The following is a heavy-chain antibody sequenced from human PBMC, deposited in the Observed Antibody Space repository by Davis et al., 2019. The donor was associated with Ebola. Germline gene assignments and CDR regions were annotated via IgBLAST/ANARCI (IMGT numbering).Heavy chain of an antibody. CDR3: ARGGATGTQGVYYYYGMDV. Sequence: ASVKVSCKASGYTFTSYYMHWVRQAPGQGLEWMGWINPNSGGTNYAQKFQGWVTMTRDTSSSTAYMELSRLRADDTAVYYCARGGATGTQGVYYYYGMDVWGQGTTVTVSS. CDR1: GYTFTSYY. V-gene: IGHV1-2*04. J-gene: IGHJ6*02. D-gene: IGHD1-1*01. CDR2: INPNSGGT.